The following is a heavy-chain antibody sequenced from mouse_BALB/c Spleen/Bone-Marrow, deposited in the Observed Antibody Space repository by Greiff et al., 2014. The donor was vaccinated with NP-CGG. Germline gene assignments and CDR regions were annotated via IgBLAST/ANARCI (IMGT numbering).Heavy chain of an antibody. CDR1: GYAFSTYW. D-gene: IGHD3-1*01. CDR2: IYPGDGDT. J-gene: IGHJ2*01. Sequence: VQLQQSGAELVRPGSSVKISCKASGYAFSTYWMNWVKQRPGQGLEWIGQIYPGDGDTNYNEKFKGKATLTADKSSSTAPIQLSSLTSEDSAVYFCARVGFSFDYWGQGTTLTVSS. CDR3: ARVGFSFDY. V-gene: IGHV1-80*01.